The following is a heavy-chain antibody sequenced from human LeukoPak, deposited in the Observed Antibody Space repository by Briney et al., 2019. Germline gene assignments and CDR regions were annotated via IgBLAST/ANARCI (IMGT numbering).Heavy chain of an antibody. J-gene: IGHJ4*02. D-gene: IGHD4-23*01. CDR1: GYTFTSYD. V-gene: IGHV1-8*01. Sequence: ASVKVSCKASGYTFTSYDINWVRQATGQELEWMGWMNPNSGNTGYAQKFQGRVTMTRNTSISTAYMELSSLRSEDTAVYYCARGRTPRYGGKRYYFDYWGQGTLVTVSS. CDR2: MNPNSGNT. CDR3: ARGRTPRYGGKRYYFDY.